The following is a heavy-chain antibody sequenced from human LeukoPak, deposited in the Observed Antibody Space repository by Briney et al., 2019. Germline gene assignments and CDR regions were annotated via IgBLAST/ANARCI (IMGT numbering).Heavy chain of an antibody. Sequence: PSETLSLTCTVSGGSISSSSYYWGWIRQPPGKGLEWIGSIYYSGSTYYNPSLKSRVTISVDTSKNQFSLKLSSVTAADTAVYYCASEDFGSYYGPLPWGQGTLVTVSS. CDR2: IYYSGST. D-gene: IGHD3-10*01. J-gene: IGHJ5*02. CDR3: ASEDFGSYYGPLP. V-gene: IGHV4-39*07. CDR1: GGSISSSSYY.